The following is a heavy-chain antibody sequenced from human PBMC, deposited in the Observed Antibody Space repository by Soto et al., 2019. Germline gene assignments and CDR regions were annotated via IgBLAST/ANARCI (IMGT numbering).Heavy chain of an antibody. J-gene: IGHJ4*02. CDR1: GFTFSSYG. CDR3: AKSRGTVRYWIGGSCCSFVF. CDR2: ISYDGSNK. Sequence: PGGSLRLSCAASGFTFSSYGMHWVRQAPGKRLGGVAVISYDGSNKYYADSVKGRFTISRDNSKNTLYLQMNSLRAEDTAVYYCAKSRGTVRYWIGGSCCSFVFWCQGTLVSVSS. D-gene: IGHD2-15*01. V-gene: IGHV3-30*18.